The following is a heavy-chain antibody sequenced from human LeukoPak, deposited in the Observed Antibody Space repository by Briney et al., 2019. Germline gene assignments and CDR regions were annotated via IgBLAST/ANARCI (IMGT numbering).Heavy chain of an antibody. CDR1: GYSFTSYW. V-gene: IGHV5-51*01. Sequence: PGESLKISCKGSGYSFTSYWIGWVRQMPGKGLEWMGIIYPGDSDTRYSPSFQGQVTISADKSISTAYLQWSSLKASDTAMYYCASLKVGVVPAARDAFDIWGQGTMVTVSS. CDR3: ASLKVGVVPAARDAFDI. D-gene: IGHD2-2*01. J-gene: IGHJ3*02. CDR2: IYPGDSDT.